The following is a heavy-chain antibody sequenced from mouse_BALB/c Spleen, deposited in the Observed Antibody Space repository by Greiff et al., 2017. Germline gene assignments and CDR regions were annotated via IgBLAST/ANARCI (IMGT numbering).Heavy chain of an antibody. CDR2: IRNKANGYTT. CDR3: ARASTYGYDGFDY. V-gene: IGHV7-3*02. J-gene: IGHJ2*01. D-gene: IGHD2-2*01. CDR1: GFTFTDYY. Sequence: EVKVVESGGGLVQPGGSLRLSCATSGFTFTDYYMSWVRQPPGKALEWLGFIRNKANGYTTEYSASVKGRFTISRDNSQSILYLQMNTLRAEGSATYYCARASTYGYDGFDYWGQGTTLTVSS.